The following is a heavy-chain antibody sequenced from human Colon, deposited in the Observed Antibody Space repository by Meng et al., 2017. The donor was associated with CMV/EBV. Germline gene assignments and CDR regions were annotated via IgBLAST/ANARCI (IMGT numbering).Heavy chain of an antibody. CDR2: INLNGGAT. V-gene: IGHV1-46*01. Sequence: CKASGYTLTNHYRHWVRQAPGQGLEWMGLINLNGGATDYAQKFQGRIIMMMDTSTSTVQMELSSLSSDDTAVYYCARDYRGYLFYFDYWGQGTLVTVSS. CDR3: ARDYRGYLFYFDY. J-gene: IGHJ4*02. CDR1: GYTLTNHY. D-gene: IGHD2-2*03.